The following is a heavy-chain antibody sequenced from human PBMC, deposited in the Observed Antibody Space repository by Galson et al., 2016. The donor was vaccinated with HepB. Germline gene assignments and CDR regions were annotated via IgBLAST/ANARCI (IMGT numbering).Heavy chain of an antibody. Sequence: SVKVSCKASGYTFTRYYIHWVRQAPGQGLEWMGVINPSGGSTKDAQKFQGRVTMTRDTSTSTVYMELSSLRSEDTAVYFCAKARSAADPKSLWGMDVWGQGTTVIVSS. CDR2: INPSGGST. CDR3: AKARSAADPKSLWGMDV. D-gene: IGHD7-27*01. V-gene: IGHV1-46*01. CDR1: GYTFTRYY. J-gene: IGHJ6*02.